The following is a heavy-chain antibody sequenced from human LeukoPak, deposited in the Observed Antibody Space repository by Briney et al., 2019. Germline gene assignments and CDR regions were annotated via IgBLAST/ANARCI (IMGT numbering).Heavy chain of an antibody. CDR1: GFTFGDNA. V-gene: IGHV3-49*03. D-gene: IGHD6-13*01. CDR3: ARGNQAAAAHFDY. CDR2: IRSKAYGGTT. Sequence: GGSLRLSCTASGFTFGDNAMSWFRQAPGKGLEWVGFIRSKAYGGTTEYAASVKGRFTISRDDSKSIAYLQMNSLRAEDTALYYCARGNQAAAAHFDYWGQGTVVTVSS. J-gene: IGHJ4*02.